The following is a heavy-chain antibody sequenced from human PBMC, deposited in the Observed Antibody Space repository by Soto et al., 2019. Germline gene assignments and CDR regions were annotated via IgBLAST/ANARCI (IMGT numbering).Heavy chain of an antibody. CDR2: ISYDGSNK. Sequence: QVQLVESGGGVVQPGRSLRLSCAASGFTFSSYGMHWVRQAPGKGLEWVAVISYDGSNKYYADSVKGRFTISRDNSKNPFYRKINRWRAGDRVVFYCAKDKIYRRAAVSVVFFTKTGGQETRATVPS. CDR3: AKDKIYRRAAVSVVFFTKT. CDR1: GFTFSSYG. V-gene: IGHV3-30*18. D-gene: IGHD2-15*01. J-gene: IGHJ4*02.